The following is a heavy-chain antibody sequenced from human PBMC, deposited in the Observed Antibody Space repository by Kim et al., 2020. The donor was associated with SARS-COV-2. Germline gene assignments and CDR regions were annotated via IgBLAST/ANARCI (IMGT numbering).Heavy chain of an antibody. D-gene: IGHD3-10*01. J-gene: IGHJ5*02. CDR3: AREGSGSYNWLDP. V-gene: IGHV1-3*01. CDR1: GYTFETFS. CDR2: INGGNGNT. Sequence: ASVKVSCKASGYTFETFSLYRLRQAPGQRFEWMGWINGGNGNTRYSQNFQGRVTFTRDTSATTAYMELTSLTFKDTAVYYCAREGSGSYNWLDPWGQGTLVTVSS.